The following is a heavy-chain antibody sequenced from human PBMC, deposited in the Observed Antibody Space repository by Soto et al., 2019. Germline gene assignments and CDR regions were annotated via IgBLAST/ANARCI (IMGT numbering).Heavy chain of an antibody. V-gene: IGHV3-33*06. CDR3: GEEVDFSTWKPSRTFDS. D-gene: IGHD3-3*01. CDR1: GFTFSDYG. Sequence: QVQLVESGGGVVQVGRSLRLSCAASGFTFSDYGMHWVRQPPGKGLEWVAAIWFDGSTTYYRESVKGRFSISICNSKTTVKLQMNYLTVGDAGVYYFGEEVDFSTWKPSRTFDSWGQGTLVDVSS. J-gene: IGHJ4*02. CDR2: IWFDGSTT.